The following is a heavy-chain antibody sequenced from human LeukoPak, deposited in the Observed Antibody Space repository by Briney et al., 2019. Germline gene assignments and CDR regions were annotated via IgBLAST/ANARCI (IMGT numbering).Heavy chain of an antibody. Sequence: GGSLRLSCAASGFTFSSYLMSWVRQAPGKGLEWVANINQDGSEKYYVDSVKGRFTISRDNAKNSLYLQMSSLRAEDTAVYYCARIGYSYGPLGYYYYMDVWGKGTTVTISS. J-gene: IGHJ6*03. V-gene: IGHV3-7*01. CDR2: INQDGSEK. CDR3: ARIGYSYGPLGYYYYMDV. D-gene: IGHD5-18*01. CDR1: GFTFSSYL.